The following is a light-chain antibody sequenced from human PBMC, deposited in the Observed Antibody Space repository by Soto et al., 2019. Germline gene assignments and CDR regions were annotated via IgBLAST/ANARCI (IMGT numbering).Light chain of an antibody. CDR3: CSFTSRDTWV. V-gene: IGLV2-14*01. J-gene: IGLJ3*02. CDR2: EVA. CDR1: SSDVGGYNF. Sequence: QSALTQPASVSGSPGQSITISCTGSSSDVGGYNFVSWYQQHPGSAPKLIIHEVANRPSGVSHRFSGSKSGNRASLTISGLQTEDEADYYCCSFTSRDTWVFGGGTKLTVL.